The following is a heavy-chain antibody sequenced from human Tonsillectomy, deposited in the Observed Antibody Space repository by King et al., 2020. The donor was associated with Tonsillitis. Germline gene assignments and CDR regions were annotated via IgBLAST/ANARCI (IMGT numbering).Heavy chain of an antibody. CDR2: CFYSVST. CDR1: GDSISSSTYY. D-gene: IGHD4-17*01. V-gene: IGHV4-39*01. CDR3: ARLGGVRDSDYGGGFDY. J-gene: IGHJ4*02. Sequence: QLQESGPGLVKPSETLSLACTVSGDSISSSTYYWGWIRQPPGKGLEWMGMCFYSVSTYYNPSLKIRVTISVDTAKNQFSLKLSSVTAADTAVYYCARLGGVRDSDYGGGFDYWGQGTLVTVSS.